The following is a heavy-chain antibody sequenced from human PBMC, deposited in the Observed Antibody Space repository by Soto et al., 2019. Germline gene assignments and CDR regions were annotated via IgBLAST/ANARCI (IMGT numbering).Heavy chain of an antibody. J-gene: IGHJ6*02. CDR3: ARNILVVTAIPHYYGMDV. D-gene: IGHD2-21*02. V-gene: IGHV1-69*02. CDR1: GGTFSSYT. CDR2: IIPILGIA. Sequence: QVQLVQSGAEVKKPGSSVKVSCKASGGTFSSYTISWVRQAPGQGLEWMGRIIPILGIANYAQKFQGRVTITADKSTSTAYMELSSLRSEDTAVYYCARNILVVTAIPHYYGMDVWGQGTTVTVSS.